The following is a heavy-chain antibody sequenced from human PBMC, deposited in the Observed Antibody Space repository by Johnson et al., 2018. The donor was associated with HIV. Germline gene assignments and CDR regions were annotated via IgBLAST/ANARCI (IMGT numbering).Heavy chain of an antibody. CDR2: IKQDGSEK. CDR3: ARFGMGSSGDAFDI. V-gene: IGHV3-7*01. Sequence: VQLVESGGGLVQPGGSLRLSCAASGFTFSSYWMSWVRQAPGKGLELVANIKQDGSEKYYVDSVKGRFTISRDNAKNSLYLQMNSLRAEDTAVYYCARFGMGSSGDAFDIWGQGTMVTVSS. CDR1: GFTFSSYW. D-gene: IGHD6-25*01. J-gene: IGHJ3*02.